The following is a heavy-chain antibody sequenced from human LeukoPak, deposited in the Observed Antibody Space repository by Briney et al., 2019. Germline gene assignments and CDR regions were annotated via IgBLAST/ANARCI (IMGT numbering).Heavy chain of an antibody. D-gene: IGHD2-8*02. V-gene: IGHV3-23*01. Sequence: GGSLRLSCAASGFTFSTFVMIWVRQPPGKGLEWVSSIFPSGGEIHYADSVRGRFTISRDNSKSTLSLQMNSLRAEDTAIYYCATYRQVLLPFESWGQGTLVTVSS. CDR3: ATYRQVLLPFES. J-gene: IGHJ4*02. CDR1: GFTFSTFV. CDR2: IFPSGGEI.